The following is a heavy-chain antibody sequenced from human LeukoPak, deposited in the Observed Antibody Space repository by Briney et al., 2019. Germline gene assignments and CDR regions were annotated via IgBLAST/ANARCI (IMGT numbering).Heavy chain of an antibody. D-gene: IGHD5-18*01. CDR3: VYVDTVMATGDY. CDR2: IYSSGST. J-gene: IGHJ4*02. CDR1: GFTGSNNY. V-gene: IGHV3-53*04. Sequence: GGSLRLSCAASGFTGSNNYMNWVRQAPGKGLEWVSVIYSSGSTYYADSVKGRFTISRHNSKNTLYLQMNSLRPEDTAVYYCVYVDTVMATGDYWGQGTLVTVSS.